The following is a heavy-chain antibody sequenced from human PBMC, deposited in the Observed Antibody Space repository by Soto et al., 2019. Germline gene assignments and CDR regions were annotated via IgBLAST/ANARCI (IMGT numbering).Heavy chain of an antibody. CDR2: IYHSGST. CDR3: ACWTTYYYDSSVVDY. Sequence: SETQSLTCAVSGGSISSSNWWSWVRQPPGKGLEWIGEIYHSGSTNYNPSLKSRVTISVDKSKNQFSLKLSSVTAADTAVYYCACWTTYYYDSSVVDYWGQGTLVTVSS. CDR1: GGSISSSNW. V-gene: IGHV4-4*02. D-gene: IGHD3-22*01. J-gene: IGHJ4*02.